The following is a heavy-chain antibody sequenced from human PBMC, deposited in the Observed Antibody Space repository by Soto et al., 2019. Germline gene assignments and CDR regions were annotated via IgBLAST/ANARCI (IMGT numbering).Heavy chain of an antibody. J-gene: IGHJ6*02. CDR2: INPNSGGT. CDR3: ARATDTAMARYYYYGMDV. Sequence: QVQLVQSGAEVKKPGASVKVSCKASGYTFTGYYMHWVRQAPGQGLEWMGWINPNSGGTNYAQKFQGWVTMTRDPSISTAYMELSRLRSDATAVYYCARATDTAMARYYYYGMDVWGQGTTVTVSS. D-gene: IGHD5-18*01. V-gene: IGHV1-2*04. CDR1: GYTFTGYY.